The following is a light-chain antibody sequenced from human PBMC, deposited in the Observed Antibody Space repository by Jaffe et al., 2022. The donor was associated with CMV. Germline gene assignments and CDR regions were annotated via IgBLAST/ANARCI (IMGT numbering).Light chain of an antibody. V-gene: IGLV2-8*01. J-gene: IGLJ2*01. CDR2: EVT. CDR1: SSDIGAYNY. Sequence: QSALTQPPSASGSPGQSVTISCTGTSSDIGAYNYVSWYQQYPGKVPKLLIYEVTKRPSGVPDRFSGSNAGNTASLTVSGLQAEDEADYYCSSYAGSNNYVVFGGGTKLTVL. CDR3: SSYAGSNNYVV.